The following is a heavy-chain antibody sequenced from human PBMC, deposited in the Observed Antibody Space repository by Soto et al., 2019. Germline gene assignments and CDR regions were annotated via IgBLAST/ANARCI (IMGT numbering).Heavy chain of an antibody. V-gene: IGHV4-59*01. J-gene: IGHJ6*02. D-gene: IGHD7-27*01. CDR1: GGSISSYY. CDR3: ARGNWGRGGYYYGMDV. CDR2: IYYSGST. Sequence: SGTLSLTCTVSGGSISSYYWSWIRQPPGKGLEWIGYIYYSGSTNYNPSLKSRVTISVDTSKNQFSLKLSSVTAADTAVYYCARGNWGRGGYYYGMDVWGQGTTVTVSS.